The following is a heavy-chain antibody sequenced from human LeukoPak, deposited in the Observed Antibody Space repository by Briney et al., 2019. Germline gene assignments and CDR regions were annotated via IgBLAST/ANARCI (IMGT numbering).Heavy chain of an antibody. CDR1: GGSFSGYY. Sequence: PSETLSLTCAVYGGSFSGYYWSWIRQPPGKGLEWIGEINHSGSTNYNPSLKSRVTISVDTSKNQFSLKLSSVTAADTAVYYRARWRKVWILTGYYYYGMDVWGQGTTVTVSS. D-gene: IGHD3-9*01. J-gene: IGHJ6*02. CDR3: ARWRKVWILTGYYYYGMDV. V-gene: IGHV4-34*01. CDR2: INHSGST.